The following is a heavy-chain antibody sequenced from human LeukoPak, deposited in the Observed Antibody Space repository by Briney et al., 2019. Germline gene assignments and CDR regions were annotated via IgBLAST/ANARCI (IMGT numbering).Heavy chain of an antibody. J-gene: IGHJ4*02. D-gene: IGHD6-13*01. V-gene: IGHV3-23*01. CDR1: GGSISSGGYS. CDR3: AKTRPLDSSSWSHGDY. CDR2: ISGSGDST. Sequence: LSLNCAVSGGSISSGGYSWSWVRQAPGKGLEWVSAISGSGDSTYYGDSVKGRFTISRDNSKNTLYLQMNSLRAEDTAVYYCAKTRPLDSSSWSHGDYWGQGTLVTVSS.